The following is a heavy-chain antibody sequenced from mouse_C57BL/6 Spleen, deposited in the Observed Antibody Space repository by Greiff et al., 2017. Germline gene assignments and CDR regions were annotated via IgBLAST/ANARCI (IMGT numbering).Heavy chain of an antibody. D-gene: IGHD4-1*01. Sequence: LQESGPELVKPGASVKISCKASGYAFSSSWMNWVKQRPGKGLEWIGRIYPGDGDTNYNGKFKGKATLTADKSSSTAYMQLSSLTSEDSAVYCCAREDWDGFAYWGQGTLVTVSA. V-gene: IGHV1-82*01. CDR3: AREDWDGFAY. CDR2: IYPGDGDT. J-gene: IGHJ3*01. CDR1: GYAFSSSW.